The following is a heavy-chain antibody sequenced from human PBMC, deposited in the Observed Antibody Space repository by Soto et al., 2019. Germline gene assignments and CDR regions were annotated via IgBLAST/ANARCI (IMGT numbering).Heavy chain of an antibody. V-gene: IGHV1-18*04. CDR1: GYTFTSYG. J-gene: IGHJ6*02. Sequence: QVQLVQSGAEVKKPGASVKVSCKASGYTFTSYGISWVRQAPGQGLEWMGWISAYNGNTNYAQKLQGRVTMTTDTSTSPAYMELRSLRADDTAVYYCARDPGRDLRFFGSVRYYYYGMDVWGQGTTVTVSS. CDR3: ARDPGRDLRFFGSVRYYYYGMDV. D-gene: IGHD3-10*01. CDR2: ISAYNGNT.